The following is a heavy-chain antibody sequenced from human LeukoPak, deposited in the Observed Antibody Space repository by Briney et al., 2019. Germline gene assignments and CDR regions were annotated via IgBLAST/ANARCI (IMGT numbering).Heavy chain of an antibody. CDR2: ITSSSSPK. CDR1: GFTFSSYS. CDR3: ATSSAGAKDY. D-gene: IGHD1-26*01. V-gene: IGHV3-48*01. J-gene: IGHJ4*02. Sequence: TGGSLRLSCAASGFTFSSYSMNWVRQAPGRGLEWVSYITSSSSPKYYADSVQGRSTISRDNAKNSLFLQISLLTAEATAVYYCATSSAGAKDYWGQGTLVTVSS.